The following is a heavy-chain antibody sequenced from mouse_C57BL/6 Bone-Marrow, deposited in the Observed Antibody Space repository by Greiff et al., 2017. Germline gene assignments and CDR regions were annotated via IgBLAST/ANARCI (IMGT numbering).Heavy chain of an antibody. V-gene: IGHV14-2*01. CDR1: GFNINDYH. Sequence: VQLQQSGAELVKPGASVKFSCTASGFNINDYHMHRVKLRTEPVLEWIGRFDPEDGETKYARKLQGEATMTADTSSNTAYLQLSSLTSEDTAVYYCANLCDSWGEGATLAVSS. CDR3: ANLCDS. CDR2: FDPEDGET. J-gene: IGHJ2*01. D-gene: IGHD2-3*01.